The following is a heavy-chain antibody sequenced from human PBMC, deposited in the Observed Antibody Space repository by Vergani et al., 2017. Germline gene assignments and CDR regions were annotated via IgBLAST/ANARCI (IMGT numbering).Heavy chain of an antibody. V-gene: IGHV4-39*01. CDR2: ISYSWST. Sequence: QLQLQESGPGLVKPSETLSLTCTVSGGSISSSSYYWGWIRQPPGKGLEWIGSISYSWSTYYNPSLKSRVTISVDTSKNQFSLKMSSVTAADTAVYYCARPKGYQLLHVAFDIWGQGTMVTVSS. J-gene: IGHJ3*02. CDR3: ARPKGYQLLHVAFDI. D-gene: IGHD2-2*01. CDR1: GGSISSSSYY.